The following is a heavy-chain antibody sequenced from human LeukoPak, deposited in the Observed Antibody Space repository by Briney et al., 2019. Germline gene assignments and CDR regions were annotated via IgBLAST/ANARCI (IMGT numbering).Heavy chain of an antibody. CDR2: IIPIFGTA. D-gene: IGHD4-23*01. Sequence: SVKVSCKASGGTFGSYAISWVRQAPGQGLEWMGGIIPIFGTANYAQKFQGRVTITTDESTSTAYMELSSLRSEDTAVYYCARGGGDYGGNSYYYMDVWGKGTTVTVSS. CDR3: ARGGGDYGGNSYYYMDV. V-gene: IGHV1-69*05. J-gene: IGHJ6*03. CDR1: GGTFGSYA.